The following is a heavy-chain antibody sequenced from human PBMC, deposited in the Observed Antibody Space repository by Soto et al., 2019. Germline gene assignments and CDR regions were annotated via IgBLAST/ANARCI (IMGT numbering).Heavy chain of an antibody. V-gene: IGHV3-7*01. Sequence: GETLTLSCAASGLTFSNFWWSWVRQAPGKGLEWVANIKHVVGETYYVDSLKVRFTISRGNAKNSLYLQMYSLRAEDKGVYFCVIEGDCRGGSYNSVLQSWGQGPLVTASS. CDR2: IKHVVGET. D-gene: IGHD2-15*01. CDR1: GLTFSNFW. CDR3: VIEGDCRGGSYNSVLQS. J-gene: IGHJ5*02.